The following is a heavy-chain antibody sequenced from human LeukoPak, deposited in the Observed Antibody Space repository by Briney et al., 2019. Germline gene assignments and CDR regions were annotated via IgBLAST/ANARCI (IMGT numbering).Heavy chain of an antibody. J-gene: IGHJ5*02. D-gene: IGHD3-10*01. V-gene: IGHV4-34*01. Sequence: SETLSLTCAVYGGSFSVYYWSWIRQPPGKGLEWIGEINHSGSTNYNPSLKSRVTISVDTSKNQFSLKLSSVTAADTAVYYCARGLSYYYGSGSPRFDPWGQGTLVTVSS. CDR2: INHSGST. CDR1: GGSFSVYY. CDR3: ARGLSYYYGSGSPRFDP.